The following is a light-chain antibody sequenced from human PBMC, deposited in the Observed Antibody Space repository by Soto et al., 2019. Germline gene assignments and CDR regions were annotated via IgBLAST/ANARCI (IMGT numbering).Light chain of an antibody. V-gene: IGKV3-15*01. Sequence: ETVMTQSPATLSVSPGEGATLSCRASQYVSINLAWSQQRPGQTPRLLISGASTGATGIPARFSGSGSGTEFTLTISSLQSEDCAIYYCQQYHTWPITFGGGTKVDIK. CDR3: QQYHTWPIT. J-gene: IGKJ4*01. CDR1: QYVSIN. CDR2: GAS.